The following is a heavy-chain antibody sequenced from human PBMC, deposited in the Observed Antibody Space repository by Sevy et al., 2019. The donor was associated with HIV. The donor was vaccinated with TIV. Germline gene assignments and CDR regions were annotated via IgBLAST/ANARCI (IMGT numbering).Heavy chain of an antibody. J-gene: IGHJ4*02. Sequence: GGSLRLSCAASGFTFSTYAMNWVRQAPGKGLEWVSSISNTCATTYYTDSVKDRFTISRDNSKNMVYLQMNSLRTEDTAVYYCANLEDYSIPLDFWGQGTLVTVSS. D-gene: IGHD2-15*01. CDR2: ISNTCATT. CDR3: ANLEDYSIPLDF. V-gene: IGHV3-23*01. CDR1: GFTFSTYA.